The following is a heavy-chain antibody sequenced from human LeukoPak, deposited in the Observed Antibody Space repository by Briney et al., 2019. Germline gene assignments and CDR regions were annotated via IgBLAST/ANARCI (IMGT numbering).Heavy chain of an antibody. CDR2: ISYDGSNK. Sequence: GGSLRLSCAASGFTFSSYAMHWVRQAPGKGLEGVAVISYDGSNKYYADSVKGRFTISRDNSKNTLYLQMNSLRAEDTAVYYCARDRRGGDTAMVTLDYWGQGTLVTVSS. CDR3: ARDRRGGDTAMVTLDY. D-gene: IGHD5-18*01. CDR1: GFTFSSYA. J-gene: IGHJ4*02. V-gene: IGHV3-30*01.